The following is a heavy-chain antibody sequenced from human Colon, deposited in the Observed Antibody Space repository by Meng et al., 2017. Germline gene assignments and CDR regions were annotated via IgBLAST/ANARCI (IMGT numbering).Heavy chain of an antibody. Sequence: SETLSLTCAVSGYSISSGYYWGWTRQTPGKWLEWIATIYHSGSTYYNPSLKSRVTISVDTSKNQFSLKLSSVTAADTAVYYCARNQRYWFCSGTSCLYYFDYWGQGTLVTVSS. D-gene: IGHD2-2*01. J-gene: IGHJ4*02. CDR2: IYHSGST. V-gene: IGHV4-38-2*01. CDR3: ARNQRYWFCSGTSCLYYFDY. CDR1: GYSISSGYY.